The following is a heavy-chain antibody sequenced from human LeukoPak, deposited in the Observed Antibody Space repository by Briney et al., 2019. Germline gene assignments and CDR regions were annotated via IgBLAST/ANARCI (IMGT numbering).Heavy chain of an antibody. V-gene: IGHV4-61*02. J-gene: IGHJ3*02. D-gene: IGHD3-22*01. Sequence: SQTLSLTCTVSGGSISSGSYYWSWIRQPAGKGLEWIGRIYTSGSTNYNPSLKSRVTISVDTSKNQFSLKLSSVTAADTAVYYCARVGYYDSSDCFDIWGQGTMVTVPS. CDR1: GGSISSGSYY. CDR2: IYTSGST. CDR3: ARVGYYDSSDCFDI.